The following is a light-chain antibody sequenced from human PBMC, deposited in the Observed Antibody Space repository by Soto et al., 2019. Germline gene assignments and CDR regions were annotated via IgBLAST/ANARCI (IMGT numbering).Light chain of an antibody. CDR2: DAS. Sequence: EIVLTQSPGTLSLSPGERATLSCRASQSVSSTYLAWYQQKPGQAPRLLIYDASSRATGIPDRFSASGSGADFTLTISRLEPEDAAVYYCQHYGRSPGLFTFGPGTKVEIK. CDR1: QSVSSTY. CDR3: QHYGRSPGLFT. J-gene: IGKJ3*01. V-gene: IGKV3-20*01.